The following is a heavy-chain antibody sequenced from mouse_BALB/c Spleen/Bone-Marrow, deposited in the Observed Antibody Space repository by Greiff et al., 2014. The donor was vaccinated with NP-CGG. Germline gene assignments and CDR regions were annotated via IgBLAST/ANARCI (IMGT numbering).Heavy chain of an antibody. CDR2: ISSGSSTI. CDR3: ARSGSSSGYFDY. Sequence: VQLQQPGGGLVQPGGSRKLSCAASGFTFSSFGMHWVRQAPEKGLEWVAYISSGSSTIYYADTVMGRFTISRDNPKNTLFLQMTSLRSEDTAMYYCARSGSSSGYFDYWGQGTTPTVSS. CDR1: GFTFSSFG. V-gene: IGHV5-17*02. D-gene: IGHD1-1*01. J-gene: IGHJ2*01.